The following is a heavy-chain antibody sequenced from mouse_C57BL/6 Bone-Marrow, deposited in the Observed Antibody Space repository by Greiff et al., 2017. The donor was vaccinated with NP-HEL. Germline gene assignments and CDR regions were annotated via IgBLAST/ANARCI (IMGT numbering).Heavy chain of an antibody. CDR3: ARWRLRRSHFDY. V-gene: IGHV1-72*01. J-gene: IGHJ2*01. D-gene: IGHD2-4*01. Sequence: QVQLQQSGAELVKPGASVKLSCKASGYTFTSYWMHWVKQRPGRGLEWIGRIDPNRGGTKYNEKFKSKATLTVDKPSSTAYMQLSSLTSEDSAVYYCARWRLRRSHFDYWGQGTTLTVSS. CDR1: GYTFTSYW. CDR2: IDPNRGGT.